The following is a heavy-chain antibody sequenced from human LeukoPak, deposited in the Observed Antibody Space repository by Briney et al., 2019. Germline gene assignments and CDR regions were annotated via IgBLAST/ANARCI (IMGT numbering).Heavy chain of an antibody. J-gene: IGHJ4*02. CDR3: ARDRGTYGVLNY. V-gene: IGHV3-74*01. CDR2: INTDASST. CDR1: GFTFSSYW. Sequence: GGSLRLSCAASGFTFSSYWMHWVRQAPGKGLVWVSRINTDASSTTYADSVKGRFTISRDNAKNTLYLQMNSLRAEDTAVYYCARDRGTYGVLNYWGQGTLVSVSS. D-gene: IGHD3-3*01.